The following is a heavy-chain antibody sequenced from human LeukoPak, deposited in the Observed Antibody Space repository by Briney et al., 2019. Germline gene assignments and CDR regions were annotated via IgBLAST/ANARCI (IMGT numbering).Heavy chain of an antibody. CDR2: IYSGGGT. V-gene: IGHV3-66*01. J-gene: IGHJ5*02. CDR1: GFTFSSNY. CDR3: ARRAGGLARNNWSAP. D-gene: IGHD3-16*01. Sequence: GGSLRLSCAASGFTFSSNYMSWVRQAPGKGLEWVSFIYSGGGTYYSDAVKGRLTTSRDNSKNTLYLQMTSLRAVDTAVYYCARRAGGLARNNWSAPWGQGTLVTVSS.